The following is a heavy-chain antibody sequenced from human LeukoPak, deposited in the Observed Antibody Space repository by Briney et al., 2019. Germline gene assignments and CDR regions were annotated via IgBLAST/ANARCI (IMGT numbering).Heavy chain of an antibody. D-gene: IGHD2-15*01. CDR1: GGSISSYY. V-gene: IGHV4-59*01. CDR3: AREAPLCSGGSCYADY. J-gene: IGHJ4*02. Sequence: SETLSLTCTVSGGSISSYYWSWIRQPPGKGLEWIGYIYYSGSTNYNPSLKSRVTISVDTSKNQISLKLSSVTAADTAVYYCAREAPLCSGGSCYADYWGQGTLVTVSS. CDR2: IYYSGST.